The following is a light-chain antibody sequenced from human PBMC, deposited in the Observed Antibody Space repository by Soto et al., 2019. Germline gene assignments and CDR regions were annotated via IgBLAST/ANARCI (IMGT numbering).Light chain of an antibody. CDR2: DAS. V-gene: IGKV1-5*01. CDR1: ESISRW. J-gene: IGKJ1*01. CDR3: QQYNSFPWT. Sequence: DVQMTQSPSTLSASVGDRVNVNCRASESISRWLAWYQQKPGKAPNLLVYDASILESGVPSRFSGSGSGIEFTLTISRLQPDDSATYYCQQYNSFPWTCGQGTSGDIK.